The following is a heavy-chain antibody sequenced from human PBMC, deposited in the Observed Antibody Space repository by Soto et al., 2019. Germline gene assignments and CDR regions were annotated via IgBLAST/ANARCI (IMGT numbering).Heavy chain of an antibody. D-gene: IGHD2-15*01. J-gene: IGHJ3*02. Sequence: SETLSLTCTVSGGSVNSGTYYWSWIRQPPGKGLEWIGYIYYSGNTNYNPSLKSRVTISVDTSKNQFSLKLSSVTAADTAVYYCARDPGYCSGGGCYSWAFDIWGQGTMVTVSS. CDR2: IYYSGNT. CDR1: GGSVNSGTYY. V-gene: IGHV4-61*01. CDR3: ARDPGYCSGGGCYSWAFDI.